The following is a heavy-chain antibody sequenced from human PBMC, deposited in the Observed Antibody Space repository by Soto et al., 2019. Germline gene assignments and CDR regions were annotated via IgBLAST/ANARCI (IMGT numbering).Heavy chain of an antibody. CDR2: INHSGST. CDR3: ARSGGIAVAGRKYYFDP. CDR1: GGSFSGYY. Sequence: SETLSLTCAVYGGSFSGYYWSWIRQPPGKGLEWIGEINHSGSTNYNPSLKSRVTISVDTSKNQFSLKLSSVTAADTAVYYCARSGGIAVAGRKYYFDPWGQGTLVTVSS. V-gene: IGHV4-34*01. J-gene: IGHJ5*02. D-gene: IGHD6-19*01.